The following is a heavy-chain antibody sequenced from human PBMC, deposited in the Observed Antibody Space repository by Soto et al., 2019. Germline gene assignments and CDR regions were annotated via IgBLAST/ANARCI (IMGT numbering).Heavy chain of an antibody. CDR2: IYSSGNT. CDR1: GGTISGYY. J-gene: IGHJ5*02. V-gene: IGHV4-4*07. Sequence: SETLSLTCSVSGGTISGYYWTWIRQPAGKGLEWIGRIYSSGNTKYNPSLQSRVTMSLDTSNNQFSLRLTSVTAADTAVYYCARGQRFSAWFDPWGQGPLVTGSS. CDR3: ARGQRFSAWFDP. D-gene: IGHD3-3*01.